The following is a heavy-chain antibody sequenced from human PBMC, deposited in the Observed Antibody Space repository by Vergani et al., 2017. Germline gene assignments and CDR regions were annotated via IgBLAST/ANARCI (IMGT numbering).Heavy chain of an antibody. D-gene: IGHD3-16*01. J-gene: IGHJ2*01. CDR1: GFTFIMHA. Sequence: VQLVESGGGLVKPGGSLRLSCAASGFTFIMHAMSWVRQAPGKGLEWVSTLSASDRRTHYADSVKGRFTISRDNAKKAVFLQMNNLRHEDTALYFCVKDNDYDADGPFDLWGRGTLVTVSS. CDR3: VKDNDYDADGPFDL. V-gene: IGHV3-23*04. CDR2: LSASDRRT.